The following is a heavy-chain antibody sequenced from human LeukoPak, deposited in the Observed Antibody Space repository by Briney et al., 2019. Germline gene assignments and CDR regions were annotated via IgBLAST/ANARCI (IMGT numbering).Heavy chain of an antibody. D-gene: IGHD2-2*01. J-gene: IGHJ3*02. CDR3: ARVIRDIVVVPAAQGAFDI. CDR2: IIPIFGTA. V-gene: IGHV1-69*05. Sequence: GASVKVSCKASGGTFGSYAISWVRQAPGQGLEWMGGIIPIFGTANYAQKFQGRVTITTDESTSTAYMELSSLRSEDTAVYYCARVIRDIVVVPAAQGAFDIWGQGTMVTVSS. CDR1: GGTFGSYA.